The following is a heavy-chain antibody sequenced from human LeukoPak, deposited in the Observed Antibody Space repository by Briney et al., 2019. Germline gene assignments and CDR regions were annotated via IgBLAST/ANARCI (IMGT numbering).Heavy chain of an antibody. J-gene: IGHJ3*02. CDR3: ARRSAAKDAFDI. CDR2: INSDGSST. CDR1: GFTVSSYW. V-gene: IGHV3-74*01. D-gene: IGHD6-25*01. Sequence: GGSLRLSCTVSGFTVSSYWMHWVRQAPGKGLVWVSRINSDGSSTSYADSVKGRFTISRDNAKNTLYLQMNSLRAEDTAVHYCARRSAAKDAFDIWGQGTMVTVSS.